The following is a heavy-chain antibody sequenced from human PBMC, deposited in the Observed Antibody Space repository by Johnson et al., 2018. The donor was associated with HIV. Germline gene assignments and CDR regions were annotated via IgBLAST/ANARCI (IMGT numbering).Heavy chain of an antibody. J-gene: IGHJ3*02. Sequence: VQLVESGGGVVRPGGSLRLSCAASGFIFGDYAMSWVRQAPGKGLEWVGFIRSKAYGGTTEYAASVKGRFTISRDDSKSIAYLQMNSLKTEDTAVYYCTRDSPTYYNFWSGYPADAFDIWGQGTMVTVSS. CDR3: TRDSPTYYNFWSGYPADAFDI. D-gene: IGHD3-3*01. V-gene: IGHV3-49*04. CDR1: GFIFGDYA. CDR2: IRSKAYGGTT.